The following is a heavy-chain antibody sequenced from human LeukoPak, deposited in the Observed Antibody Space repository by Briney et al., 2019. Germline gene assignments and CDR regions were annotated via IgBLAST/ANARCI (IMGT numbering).Heavy chain of an antibody. CDR2: ISWNSGSI. V-gene: IGHV3-9*01. Sequence: GRSLRLSCAASGFTFDDYAMHWVRQAPGKGLEWVSGISWNSGSIGYADSVKGRFTISRDNAKNTLYLQMNSLRAEDTAVYYCARMGVVPAATIDYWGQGTLVTVSS. CDR1: GFTFDDYA. J-gene: IGHJ4*02. CDR3: ARMGVVPAATIDY. D-gene: IGHD2-2*01.